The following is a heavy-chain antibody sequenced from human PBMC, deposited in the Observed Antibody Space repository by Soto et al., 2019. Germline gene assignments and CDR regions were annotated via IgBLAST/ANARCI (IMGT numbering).Heavy chain of an antibody. CDR1: GYTFTSYG. CDR3: AREATVTTPHVGYWFDP. J-gene: IGHJ5*02. D-gene: IGHD4-17*01. V-gene: IGHV1-18*04. CDR2: ISAYNGNT. Sequence: QVQLVQSGAEVKKPGASVKVSCKASGYTFTSYGISWVRQAPGQGLEWMGWISAYNGNTNYAQKLQGRVTMTTDTSTSTAYMELRSLGSDDTAVYYCAREATVTTPHVGYWFDPWGQGTLVTVSS.